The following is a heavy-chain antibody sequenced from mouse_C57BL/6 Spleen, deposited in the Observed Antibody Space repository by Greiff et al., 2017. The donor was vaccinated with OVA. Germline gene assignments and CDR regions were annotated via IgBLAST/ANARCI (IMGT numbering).Heavy chain of an antibody. CDR2: IDPSDSYT. J-gene: IGHJ3*01. CDR1: GYTFTSYW. D-gene: IGHD1-1*01. CDR3: ARYGSSYLFAY. Sequence: VQLQQPGAELVKPGASVKLSCKASGYTFTSYWMQWVKQRPGQGLEWIGEIDPSDSYTNYNQKFKGKATLTVDTSASTAYMQLSSLTSEDSAVYYCARYGSSYLFAYWGQGTLVTVSA. V-gene: IGHV1-50*01.